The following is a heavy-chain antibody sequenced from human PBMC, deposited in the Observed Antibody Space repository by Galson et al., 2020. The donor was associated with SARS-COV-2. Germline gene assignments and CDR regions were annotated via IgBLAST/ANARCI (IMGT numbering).Heavy chain of an antibody. D-gene: IGHD3-10*01. CDR3: ASLHWGFGEFYFDY. V-gene: IGHV3-53*01. J-gene: IGHJ4*02. Sequence: GGSLRLSCAASGFTVSSNYMSWVRQAPGKGLEWVSVIYSGGSTYYADSVKGRFTISRDNSKNTLYLQMNSLRAEDTAVYYCASLHWGFGEFYFDYWGQGTLVTVSS. CDR2: IYSGGST. CDR1: GFTVSSNY.